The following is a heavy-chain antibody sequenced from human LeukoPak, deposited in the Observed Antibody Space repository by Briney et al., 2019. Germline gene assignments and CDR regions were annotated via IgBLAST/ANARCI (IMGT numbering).Heavy chain of an antibody. CDR1: GGSISSYY. D-gene: IGHD3-9*01. CDR3: ARGYYDILTDSYYFDY. CDR2: IYYSGST. Sequence: SETLSHTCTVSGGSISSYYWSWIRQPPGKGLEWIGYIYYSGSTNYNPSLKSRVTISVDTSKNQFSLKLSSVTAADTAVYYCARGYYDILTDSYYFDYWGQGTLVTVSS. J-gene: IGHJ4*02. V-gene: IGHV4-59*01.